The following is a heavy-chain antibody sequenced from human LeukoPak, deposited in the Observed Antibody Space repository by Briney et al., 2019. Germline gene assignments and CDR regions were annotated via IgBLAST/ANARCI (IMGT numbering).Heavy chain of an antibody. CDR1: GFTFRNYG. V-gene: IGHV3-30*02. CDR2: IRYDGSIK. CDR3: AKDVNVGGDYFDY. Sequence: GGSLRLSCAASGFTFRNYGMHWVRLAPGKGLEWVAFIRYDGSIKYYVDSVKGRFTVSRDNSKNTLYLQMNSLRAEDTAVYYCAKDVNVGGDYFDYWGQGTLVTVSS. J-gene: IGHJ4*02. D-gene: IGHD3-10*01.